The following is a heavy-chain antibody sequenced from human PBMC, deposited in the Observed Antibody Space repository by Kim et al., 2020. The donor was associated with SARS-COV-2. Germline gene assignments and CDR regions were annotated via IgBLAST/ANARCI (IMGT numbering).Heavy chain of an antibody. J-gene: IGHJ6*02. D-gene: IGHD2-21*02. CDR3: ARLECGGDCYYYYGMDV. Sequence: LKSRVTISVDTSKNQFSLKLSSVTAADTAVYYCARLECGGDCYYYYGMDVWGQGTTVTVSS. V-gene: IGHV4-39*01.